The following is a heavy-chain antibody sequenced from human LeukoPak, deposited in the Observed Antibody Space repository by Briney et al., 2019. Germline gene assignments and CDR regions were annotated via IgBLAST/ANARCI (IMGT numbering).Heavy chain of an antibody. Sequence: PGGSLRLSCAASGFTFSSYSMNWVRQAPGKGLEWVSYIDSSSTTVLYADSVKGRFAISRDNAKSSLYLQMNSLRDEDTAVYYCARGYGSGEDGDYWGQGTLVTVSS. CDR1: GFTFSSYS. D-gene: IGHD3-10*01. V-gene: IGHV3-48*02. J-gene: IGHJ4*02. CDR3: ARGYGSGEDGDY. CDR2: IDSSSTTV.